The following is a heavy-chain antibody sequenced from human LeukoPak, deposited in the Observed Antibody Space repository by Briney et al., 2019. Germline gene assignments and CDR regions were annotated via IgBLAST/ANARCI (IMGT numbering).Heavy chain of an antibody. CDR1: GYTFTSYA. CDR3: ARASSIAAPYYYYYMDV. D-gene: IGHD6-6*01. Sequence: ASVKVSCKASGYTFTSYAMNWVRQAPGQGLEWMGWINTNTGNPTYAQGFTGRFVVSLDTSVSTAYLQISSLKAEDTAVYYCARASSIAAPYYYYYMDVWGKGTTVTVSS. J-gene: IGHJ6*03. CDR2: INTNTGNP. V-gene: IGHV7-4-1*02.